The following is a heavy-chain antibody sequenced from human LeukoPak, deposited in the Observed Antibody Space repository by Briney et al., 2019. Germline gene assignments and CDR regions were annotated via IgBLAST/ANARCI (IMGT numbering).Heavy chain of an antibody. D-gene: IGHD3-22*01. J-gene: IGHJ4*02. Sequence: SETLSLTCAVYGGPFSGYYWSWIRQPPGKGPEWIGEINHSGSTNYNPSLKSRVTISVDTSKNQFSLKLSSVTAADTAVYYCARGGYYYDSSGYRRWGQGTLVTVSS. CDR2: INHSGST. CDR3: ARGGYYYDSSGYRR. CDR1: GGPFSGYY. V-gene: IGHV4-34*01.